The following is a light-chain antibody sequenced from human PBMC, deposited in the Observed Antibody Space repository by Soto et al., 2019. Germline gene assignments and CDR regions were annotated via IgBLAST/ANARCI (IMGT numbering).Light chain of an antibody. J-gene: IGKJ1*01. CDR1: QSISSTF. V-gene: IGKV3-20*01. CDR3: QQDDSSWT. Sequence: EIVLTQSPGTLSISPGERATLSCRASQSISSTFLAWYQHKPGQAPRVLIYGASRRATGIPDRFTGSGSGTDFTLTISRLEPEDFALYYCQQDDSSWTFGQGTKVEMK. CDR2: GAS.